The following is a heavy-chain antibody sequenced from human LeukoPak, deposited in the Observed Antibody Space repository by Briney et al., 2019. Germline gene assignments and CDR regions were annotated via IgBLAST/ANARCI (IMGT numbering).Heavy chain of an antibody. D-gene: IGHD3-10*01. CDR3: AKDRGSGSYLFLDS. CDR2: ITGSGART. Sequence: GGSLRLSCAASGFTFSSYAMYWVRQTPGKGLEWVSLITGSGARTFYADSVKGRFSVSRDNSRSALYLQMNSLRAEDTALYYCAKDRGSGSYLFLDSWGQGTPVTVSS. J-gene: IGHJ4*02. CDR1: GFTFSSYA. V-gene: IGHV3-23*01.